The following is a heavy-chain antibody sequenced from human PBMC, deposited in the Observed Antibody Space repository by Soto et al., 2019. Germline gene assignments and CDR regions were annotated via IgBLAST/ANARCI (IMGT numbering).Heavy chain of an antibody. CDR1: GFTFSSYD. V-gene: IGHV3-13*04. J-gene: IGHJ5*02. Sequence: PGGSLRLSCAASGFTFSSYDMHWVRQATGKGLEWVSAIGTAGDTYYPGSVKGRFTISRENAKNSLYLQMNSLRAGDTAVYYCARGSRRPYSSSWYHGWFDPWGQGTLVTVS. D-gene: IGHD6-13*01. CDR2: IGTAGDT. CDR3: ARGSRRPYSSSWYHGWFDP.